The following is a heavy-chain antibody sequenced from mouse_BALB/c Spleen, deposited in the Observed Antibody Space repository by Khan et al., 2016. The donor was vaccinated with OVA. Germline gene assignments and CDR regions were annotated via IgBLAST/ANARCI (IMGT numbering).Heavy chain of an antibody. D-gene: IGHD1-1*01. CDR3: TRIFRSDFDY. J-gene: IGHJ2*01. CDR1: GYSFTGYF. Sequence: VQLKESGPELVRPGASVKISFTASGYSFTGYFMNWVMQSHGKSLEWIGRINPHIGETFYNQRFQDKATLTVDESSSTAHMELRSLTSEDSAVYYCTRIFRSDFDYWGQGTTLTVSS. CDR2: INPHIGET. V-gene: IGHV1-20*01.